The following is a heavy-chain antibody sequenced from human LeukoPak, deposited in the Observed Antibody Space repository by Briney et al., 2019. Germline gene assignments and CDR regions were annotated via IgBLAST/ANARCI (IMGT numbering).Heavy chain of an antibody. CDR2: INPNSGGT. CDR3: AREIYDSSGYYWVYFDY. V-gene: IGHV1-2*02. Sequence: ASVKVSCKASGYTFTGYYMHWVRRAPGQGVEWMGWINPNSGGTNYAQKFQGRVTMTRDTSISTAYMELSRLRSDDTAVYYCAREIYDSSGYYWVYFDYWGQGTLVTVSS. CDR1: GYTFTGYY. D-gene: IGHD3-22*01. J-gene: IGHJ4*02.